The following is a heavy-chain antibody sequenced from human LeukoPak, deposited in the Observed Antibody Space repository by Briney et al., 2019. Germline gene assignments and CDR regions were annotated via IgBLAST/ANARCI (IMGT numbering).Heavy chain of an antibody. D-gene: IGHD6-13*01. Sequence: PSETLSLTCAVSGDSISSSHWWSWVRQPPGKGLEWIGEVYHSGTTNYNPSLKSRVTISVDESKNQFSLNLSSVTAADTAVYYCARGRAAADNYFDYWGQGTLVTVSS. CDR1: GDSISSSHW. CDR2: VYHSGTT. CDR3: ARGRAAADNYFDY. V-gene: IGHV4-4*02. J-gene: IGHJ4*02.